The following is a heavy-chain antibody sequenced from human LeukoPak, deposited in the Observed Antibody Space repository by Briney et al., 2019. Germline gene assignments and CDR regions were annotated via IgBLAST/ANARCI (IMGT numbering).Heavy chain of an antibody. J-gene: IGHJ4*02. CDR3: SRQPPDYGGSDH. D-gene: IGHD4/OR15-4a*01. CDR2: IRSKANNYGT. CDR1: GFTFSGSG. V-gene: IGHV3-73*01. Sequence: GGSLRLSCAASGFTFSGSGMHWVRQASGKGLEWVGRIRSKANNYGTAHAASVKGRFTISRDDSKNTAYLQMNSLKTEDTAVYYCSRQPPDYGGSDHWGQGTLVTVSS.